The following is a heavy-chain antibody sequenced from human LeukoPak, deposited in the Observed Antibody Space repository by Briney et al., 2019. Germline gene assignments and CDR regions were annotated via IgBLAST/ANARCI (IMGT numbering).Heavy chain of an antibody. CDR2: FDPEDGET. J-gene: IGHJ4*02. V-gene: IGHV1-24*01. CDR3: AATLPIRGDVFDY. D-gene: IGHD3-10*01. Sequence: ASVKVSCKVSGYTLTELSMHWVRQAPGKGLEWMGGFDPEDGETIYAQKFQGRVTMTEDTSTDTAYMELSSLRSEDAAVYYCAATLPIRGDVFDYWGQGTLVTVSS. CDR1: GYTLTELS.